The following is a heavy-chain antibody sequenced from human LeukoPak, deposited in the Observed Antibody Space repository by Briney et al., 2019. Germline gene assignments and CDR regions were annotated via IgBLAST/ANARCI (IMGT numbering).Heavy chain of an antibody. CDR2: INSDGSST. V-gene: IGHV3-74*01. D-gene: IGHD3-22*01. CDR1: GFTFSSYW. Sequence: GGSLRLSCAASGFTFSSYWMHWVRQAPGKGLVWVSRINSDGSSTSYADSVKGRFTISRDNAKNTLYLQMNSLRAEDTAVYYCASYDSSGYYYGLDYWGQGTLVTVSS. CDR3: ASYDSSGYYYGLDY. J-gene: IGHJ4*02.